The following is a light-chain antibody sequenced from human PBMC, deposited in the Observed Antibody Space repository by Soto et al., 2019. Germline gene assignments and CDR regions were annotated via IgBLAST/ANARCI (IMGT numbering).Light chain of an antibody. CDR1: QTVRNNY. V-gene: IGKV3-20*01. J-gene: IGKJ4*01. CDR2: DAS. CDR3: RQFSSYPLT. Sequence: VLTHSQGTLSFSPRKRKKQTCRASQTVRNNYLAWSQQTPGQAPRLLIYDASSRATGIPDRFSGGGSGTDFTLTISRLEAEDFAVYYCRQFSSYPLTFGGGAKV.